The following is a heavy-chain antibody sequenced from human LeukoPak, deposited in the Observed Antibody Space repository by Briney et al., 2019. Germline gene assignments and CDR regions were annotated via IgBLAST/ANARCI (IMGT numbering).Heavy chain of an antibody. V-gene: IGHV3-23*01. CDR2: IANSGGST. J-gene: IGHJ3*01. CDR1: GFTFTTYA. CDR3: ARARRTTVAFIDAFDL. Sequence: GGSLRLSCAASGFTFTTYAMSWVRQAPGKGLEWVSTIANSGGSTYYADSVKGRFTISRDNSKRTLYLHLKGLRHEDSAVYFCARARRTTVAFIDAFDLWGQGTTVIVSS. D-gene: IGHD1-1*01.